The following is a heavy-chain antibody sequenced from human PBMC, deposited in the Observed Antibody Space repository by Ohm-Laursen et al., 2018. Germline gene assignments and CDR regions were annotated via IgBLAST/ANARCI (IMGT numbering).Heavy chain of an antibody. D-gene: IGHD6-19*01. CDR1: GFTFSNYA. CDR2: ISSSGTST. V-gene: IGHV3-23*01. J-gene: IGHJ5*02. CDR3: AKKGITVAANNWFDP. Sequence: SLRLSCAASGFTFSNYAMTWVRQAPGKGLEWVSAISSSGTSTYYADSVKGRFTISRDNSKNTLYLQMNSLRAEDTAVYYCAKKGITVAANNWFDPWGQGTLVTVSS.